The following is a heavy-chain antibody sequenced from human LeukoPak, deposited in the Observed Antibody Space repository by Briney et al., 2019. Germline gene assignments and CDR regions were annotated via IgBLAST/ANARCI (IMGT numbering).Heavy chain of an antibody. CDR3: ARQPGGTHGDYFFDF. J-gene: IGHJ4*02. CDR1: GDSIRSNSYF. D-gene: IGHD7-27*01. V-gene: IGHV4-39*01. CDR2: IYYSGST. Sequence: SETLSLTCTVSGDSIRSNSYFWGWIRQPPGKGLEWIGSIYYSGSTYYNQSLKSRVTISLDTSKNQLSLKLSSVTAADTAVYYCARQPGGTHGDYFFDFWGPGTLVTVSS.